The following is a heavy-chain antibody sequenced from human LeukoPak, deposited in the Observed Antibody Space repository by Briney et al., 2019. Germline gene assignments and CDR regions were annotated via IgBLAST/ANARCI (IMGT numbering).Heavy chain of an antibody. CDR2: ISGSSGTK. Sequence: GGSLRLSCAASGFTFSDDYLSWIRQAPGKGLEWVSYISGSSGTKYHADSVKGRFAISRDNAKNSLYLQMNSLTADDTTVYYCARDRLIGGIDYWGQGTLVTVSS. CDR1: GFTFSDDY. CDR3: ARDRLIGGIDY. J-gene: IGHJ4*02. D-gene: IGHD3-10*01. V-gene: IGHV3-11*01.